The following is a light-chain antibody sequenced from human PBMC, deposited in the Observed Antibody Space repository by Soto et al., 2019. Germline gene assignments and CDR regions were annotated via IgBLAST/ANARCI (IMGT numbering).Light chain of an antibody. CDR1: QDITND. CDR2: AAS. V-gene: IGKV1-6*01. Sequence: AIQLTQSPSSLSASVGDRVTITCRASQDITNDLGWFQQKPGKAPQLLIFAASNLQSGVPSRFSGSGSGTDFTLTISSLQPEDFATYYCLQDHNFPLTVGGGTKVEIK. CDR3: LQDHNFPLT. J-gene: IGKJ4*01.